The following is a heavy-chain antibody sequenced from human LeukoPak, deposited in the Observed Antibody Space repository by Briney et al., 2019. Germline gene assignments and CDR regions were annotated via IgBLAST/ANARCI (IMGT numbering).Heavy chain of an antibody. CDR3: ARGPYYYMDV. CDR2: IYYSGST. CDR1: GGSISSYY. J-gene: IGHJ6*03. V-gene: IGHV4-59*12. Sequence: PSETLSLTCTVSGGSISSYYWSWIRQPPGKGLEWIGYIYYSGSTNYNPSLKSRVTISVDTSKNQFSLKLSSVTVADTAVYYCARGPYYYMDVWGKGTTVTVSS.